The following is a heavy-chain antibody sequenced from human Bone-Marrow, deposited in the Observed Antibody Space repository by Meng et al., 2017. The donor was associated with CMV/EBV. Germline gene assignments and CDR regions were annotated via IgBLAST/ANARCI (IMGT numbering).Heavy chain of an antibody. V-gene: IGHV4-34*01. D-gene: IGHD1-26*01. J-gene: IGHJ2*01. CDR1: GGSFSGYY. CDR2: INHSGST. CDR3: ARGCRPRIVGATRYFDL. Sequence: HLQRGGARWLEPSGALSRTSPAYGGSFSGYYWSWIRQPPGKGLEWIGEINHSGSTNYNPSLKSRVTISVDTSKNQFSLKLSSVTAADTAVYYCARGCRPRIVGATRYFDLWGRGTLVTVSS.